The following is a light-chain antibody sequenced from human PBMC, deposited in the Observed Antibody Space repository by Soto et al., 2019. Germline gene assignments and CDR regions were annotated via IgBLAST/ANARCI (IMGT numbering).Light chain of an antibody. CDR1: SSDVGGYNY. CDR3: SSYTTSNTRQIV. V-gene: IGLV2-14*01. CDR2: DVS. J-gene: IGLJ1*01. Sequence: QSALTQPASASGSPGQSITISCTGTSSDVGGYNYVSWYRQHPGKAPKFMIYDVSNRPSGVSNRFSGSKSGNTASLTISGLQAEDEADYYCSSYTTSNTRQIVFGTGTKVTVL.